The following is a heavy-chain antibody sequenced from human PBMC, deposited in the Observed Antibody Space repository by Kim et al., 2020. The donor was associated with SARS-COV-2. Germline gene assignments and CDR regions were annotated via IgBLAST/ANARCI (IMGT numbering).Heavy chain of an antibody. Sequence: GGSLRLSCTASGFTFSSYEMNWVRQAPGKGLEWVSYIIGSGTTIYYADSVRGRFTISRDNDKNSLFLQMNSLRAEDTAVYYCARGPNYNPFYDWGRGTVV. CDR2: IIGSGTTI. CDR3: ARGPNYNPFYD. J-gene: IGHJ4*02. D-gene: IGHD1-1*01. CDR1: GFTFSSYE. V-gene: IGHV3-48*03.